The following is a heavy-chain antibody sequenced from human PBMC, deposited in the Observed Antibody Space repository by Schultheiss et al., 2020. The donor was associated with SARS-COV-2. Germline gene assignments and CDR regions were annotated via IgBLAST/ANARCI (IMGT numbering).Heavy chain of an antibody. CDR1: GCSFTGYY. J-gene: IGHJ6*02. V-gene: IGHV1-2*02. D-gene: IGHD2-15*01. CDR3: ARDDHIVVGTAYNYGLDV. Sequence: ASVKVSCKASGCSFTGYYMNWVRQAPGQGLEWMGWINPNSGATNYAQRFQGRVTMTRDTSISTAYMELSRLRSDDTAVYYCARDDHIVVGTAYNYGLDVWGQGTTVTVSS. CDR2: INPNSGAT.